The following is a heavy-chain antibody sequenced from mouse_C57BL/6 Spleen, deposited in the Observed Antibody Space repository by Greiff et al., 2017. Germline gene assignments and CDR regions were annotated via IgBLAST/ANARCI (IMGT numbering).Heavy chain of an antibody. CDR3: TRSPPYSN. Sequence: VQLQESGAELVRPGASVTLSCKASGYTFTDYEMHWVKQTPVHGLEWIGAIDPETGGTAYNQKFKGKAILTADKSSSTAYMELRSLTSEDSAVYYCTRSPPYSNWGQGTTLTVSS. J-gene: IGHJ2*01. V-gene: IGHV1-15*01. CDR2: IDPETGGT. D-gene: IGHD1-1*01. CDR1: GYTFTDYE.